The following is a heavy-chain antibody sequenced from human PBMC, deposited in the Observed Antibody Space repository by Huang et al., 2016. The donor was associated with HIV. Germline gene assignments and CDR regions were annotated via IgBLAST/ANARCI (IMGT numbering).Heavy chain of an antibody. CDR3: AKEFDILTGYYYSGSDY. Sequence: QVQLVESGGGVVQPGRSLRLSCVASGFTFSSFGMNCVRQAPGKGLVGVAVISNERTNQYYAGSVTGRFTISRDNSKNTLYLKMNSLKPEDTAVYYCAKEFDILTGYYYSGSDYWGQGTLVTVSS. CDR2: ISNERTNQ. D-gene: IGHD3-9*01. CDR1: GFTFSSFG. J-gene: IGHJ4*02. V-gene: IGHV3-30*18.